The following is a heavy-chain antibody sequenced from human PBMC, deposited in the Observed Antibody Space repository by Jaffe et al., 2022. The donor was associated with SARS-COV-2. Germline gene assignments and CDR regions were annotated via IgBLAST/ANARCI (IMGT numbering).Heavy chain of an antibody. CDR2: ISSSSSTI. D-gene: IGHD2-2*01. V-gene: IGHV3-48*02. Sequence: EVQLVESGGGLVQPGGSLRLSCAASGFTFSSYSMNWVRQAPGKGLEWVSYISSSSSTIYYADSVKGRFTISRDNAKNSLYLQMNSLRDEDTAVYYCARGVVPAAHPYYYYGMDVWGQGTTVTVSS. CDR1: GFTFSSYS. CDR3: ARGVVPAAHPYYYYGMDV. J-gene: IGHJ6*02.